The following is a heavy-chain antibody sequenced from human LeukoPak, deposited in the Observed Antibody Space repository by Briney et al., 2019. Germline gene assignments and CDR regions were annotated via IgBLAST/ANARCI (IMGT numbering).Heavy chain of an antibody. V-gene: IGHV3-23*01. CDR2: ISGSGGST. D-gene: IGHD6-19*01. CDR1: GFTFSSYD. Sequence: GGSLRLSCAASGFTFSSYDMSWVRQAPGKGLEGVSAISGSGGSTYYADSVKGRFTISRDNSKNTRYLQMNSLRAEDTAVYYCAKPVLIAVALDAFDIWGQGTMVTVSS. J-gene: IGHJ3*02. CDR3: AKPVLIAVALDAFDI.